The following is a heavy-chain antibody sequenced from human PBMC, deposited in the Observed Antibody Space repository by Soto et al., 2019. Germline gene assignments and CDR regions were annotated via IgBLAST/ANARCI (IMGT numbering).Heavy chain of an antibody. V-gene: IGHV4-39*01. Sequence: SETLSLTCTVSGGSISSSSYYWGWIRQPPGKGLEWIGSIYYSGSTYYNPSLKSRVTISVDTSKNQFSLKLSSVTAADTAVYYCASMVRGVSPFDYWGQGTLVTVSS. CDR2: IYYSGST. D-gene: IGHD3-10*01. CDR1: GGSISSSSYY. CDR3: ASMVRGVSPFDY. J-gene: IGHJ4*02.